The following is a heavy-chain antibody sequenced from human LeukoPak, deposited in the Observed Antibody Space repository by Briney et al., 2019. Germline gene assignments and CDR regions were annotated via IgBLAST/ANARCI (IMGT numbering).Heavy chain of an antibody. D-gene: IGHD3-10*01. Sequence: SETLSLTCAVSGYSISSGYYWGWIRQPPGKGLEWIGSIYHSGSTYYNPSLKSRVTISVDTSKNQFSVKLSSVAAADTAVYYCARRGYGSGSYFLDYWGQGTLVTVSS. CDR1: GYSISSGYY. V-gene: IGHV4-38-2*01. CDR2: IYHSGST. CDR3: ARRGYGSGSYFLDY. J-gene: IGHJ4*02.